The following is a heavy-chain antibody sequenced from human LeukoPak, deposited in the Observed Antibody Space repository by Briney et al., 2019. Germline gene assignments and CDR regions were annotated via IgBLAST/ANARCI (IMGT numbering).Heavy chain of an antibody. Sequence: PGGSLRLSCAASGFTFDDYAMHWVRQAPGKGLEWVSAISDSGGTYYADSVKGRFTISRDNSKNTLYLQINSLRAEDTAIYYCAKAPMEDSWYIHFDYWGQGTLVTVSS. D-gene: IGHD6-13*01. CDR3: AKAPMEDSWYIHFDY. V-gene: IGHV3-23*01. CDR1: GFTFDDYA. CDR2: ISDSGGT. J-gene: IGHJ4*02.